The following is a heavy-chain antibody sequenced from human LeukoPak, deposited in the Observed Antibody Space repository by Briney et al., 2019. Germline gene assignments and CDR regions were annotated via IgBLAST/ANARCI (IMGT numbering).Heavy chain of an antibody. J-gene: IGHJ4*02. CDR1: GASISTSGYW. CDR2: IYDSGST. D-gene: IGHD3/OR15-3a*01. V-gene: IGHV4-39*01. CDR3: AKRAYGTGFGY. Sequence: PSETLSLTCTVSGASISTSGYWWGWIRQPPGKGLEWIGTIYDSGSTFYNPSLKSRVTISADTSKSQFSLKLNSVTAADTAVYHCAKRAYGTGFGYWGQGILVTVSS.